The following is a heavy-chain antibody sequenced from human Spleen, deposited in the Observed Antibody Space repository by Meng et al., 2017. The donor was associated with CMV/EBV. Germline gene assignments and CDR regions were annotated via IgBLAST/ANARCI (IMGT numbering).Heavy chain of an antibody. CDR1: GYSFTSCW. J-gene: IGHJ4*02. CDR2: IYPGDSDV. CDR3: ARLSANFLDF. D-gene: IGHD5-24*01. Sequence: KVSCKGSGYSFTSCWIGWVRQMPGKGLEWLGIIYPGDSDVRYSPSFHGQVTISADKSVNTAHLQWSSLKASDTAMYYCARLSANFLDFWGQGTLVTVSS. V-gene: IGHV5-51*01.